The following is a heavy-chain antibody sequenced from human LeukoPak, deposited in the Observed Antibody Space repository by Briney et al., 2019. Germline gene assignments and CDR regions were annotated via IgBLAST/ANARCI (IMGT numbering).Heavy chain of an antibody. J-gene: IGHJ4*02. V-gene: IGHV1-69*13. Sequence: ASVKVSCKASGGTFSSYAISWVRQAPGQGLEWMGGIIPIFGTVNYAQKFQGRVTITADESTSTAYMELSSLRSEDTAVYYCASTGAGDSPDWGQGTLVTVSS. D-gene: IGHD7-27*01. CDR3: ASTGAGDSPD. CDR1: GGTFSSYA. CDR2: IIPIFGTV.